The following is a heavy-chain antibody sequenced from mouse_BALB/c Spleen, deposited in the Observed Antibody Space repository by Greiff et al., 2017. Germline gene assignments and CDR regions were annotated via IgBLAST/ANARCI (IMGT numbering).Heavy chain of an antibody. CDR2: IYPGNSDT. Sequence: VQLQQSGTVPARPGASVKMSCKASGYTFTSYWMHWVKQRPGQGLEWIGAIYPGNSDTSYNQKFKGKAKLTAVTSTSTAYMELSSLTNEDSAVYYCTITTARAWFAYWGQGTLVTVSA. D-gene: IGHD1-2*01. CDR1: GYTFTSYW. V-gene: IGHV1-5*01. CDR3: TITTARAWFAY. J-gene: IGHJ3*01.